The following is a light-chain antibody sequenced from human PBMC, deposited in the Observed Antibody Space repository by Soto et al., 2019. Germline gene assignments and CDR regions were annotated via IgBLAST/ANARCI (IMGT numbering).Light chain of an antibody. CDR1: QGIPNY. J-gene: IGKJ1*01. V-gene: IGKV1-16*01. CDR3: PPYTSSCEA. Sequence: DIQMTHAPAARSASGGEGVAITCRASQGIPNYLAWYQQKPGKVPKLLIYAASSLQSGVPSRFGGSRTATDFTVPLSRLEREASAPYYCPPYTSSCEAFGQGTKVDIK. CDR2: AAS.